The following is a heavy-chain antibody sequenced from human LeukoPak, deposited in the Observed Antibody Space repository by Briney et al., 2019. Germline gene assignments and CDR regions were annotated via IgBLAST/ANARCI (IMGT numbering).Heavy chain of an antibody. CDR2: IYYSGST. CDR1: GGSISRYY. V-gene: IGHV4-59*01. CDR3: ARMGVSTVTTDRYWYFDL. J-gene: IGHJ2*01. Sequence: PSETLSLTCTVSGGSISRYYWSWIRQPPGKGLEWIGYIYYSGSTNYNPSLKSRVTISVDTSKNQFSLKLSSVTAADTAVYYCARMGVSTVTTDRYWYFDLWGRGTLVTVSS. D-gene: IGHD4-17*01.